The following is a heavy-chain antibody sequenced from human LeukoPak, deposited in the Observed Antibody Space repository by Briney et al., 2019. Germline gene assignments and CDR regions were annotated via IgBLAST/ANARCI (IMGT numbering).Heavy chain of an antibody. J-gene: IGHJ5*02. D-gene: IGHD3-22*01. CDR1: GYTFTSYG. CDR3: ARVRWDYYDSSGYRTNWLDP. V-gene: IGHV1-18*01. CDR2: ISAYNGNT. Sequence: ASVKVSCKASGYTFTSYGISWVRQAPGQGLEWMGWISAYNGNTNYAQKLQGRVTMTTDTSTSTAYMELRSLRSDDTAVYYCARVRWDYYDSSGYRTNWLDPWGQGTLVTVSS.